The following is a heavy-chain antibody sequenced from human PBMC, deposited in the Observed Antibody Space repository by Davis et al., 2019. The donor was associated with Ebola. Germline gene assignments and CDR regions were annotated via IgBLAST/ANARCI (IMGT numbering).Heavy chain of an antibody. Sequence: GGSLRLSCAASGFTFSGSAMHWVRQASGKGLEWVGRIRSKANSYATAYAASVKGRFTISRDDLKNTAYLQMNSLKTEDTAVYYCTRPGTTVTTVVYHGMDVWGQGTTVTVSS. V-gene: IGHV3-73*01. CDR2: IRSKANSYAT. CDR3: TRPGTTVTTVVYHGMDV. J-gene: IGHJ6*02. CDR1: GFTFSGSA. D-gene: IGHD4-11*01.